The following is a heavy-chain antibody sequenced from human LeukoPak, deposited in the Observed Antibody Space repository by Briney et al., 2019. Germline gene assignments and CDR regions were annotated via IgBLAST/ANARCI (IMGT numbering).Heavy chain of an antibody. CDR1: GFTFSTYG. D-gene: IGHD6-13*01. CDR3: TKGTPGIAAAGTGYFQH. J-gene: IGHJ1*01. V-gene: IGHV3-30*18. Sequence: PGGSLRLSCAASGFTFSTYGMHWVRQAPGQGLEWVAVISSDGSNKYSADSVKGRFTISRDNSKNTLYLQMNSLRAEDTAVYYCTKGTPGIAAAGTGYFQHWGQGTLVTVSS. CDR2: ISSDGSNK.